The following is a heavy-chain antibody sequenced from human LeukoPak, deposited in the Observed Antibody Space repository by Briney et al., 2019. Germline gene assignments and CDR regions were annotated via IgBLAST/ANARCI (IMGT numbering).Heavy chain of an antibody. D-gene: IGHD1-26*01. V-gene: IGHV1-2*02. J-gene: IGHJ4*02. CDR1: GYTFNGYY. CDR2: INPNSGDT. CDR3: ARDLIVGASLDY. Sequence: ASVKVSCTASGYTFNGYYMYWVRQAPGQGLEWMGWINPNSGDTNYAQKFQGRVTMTREMSISTAYMELSRLRSDDTAVYYCARDLIVGASLDYWGQGTLVTVSS.